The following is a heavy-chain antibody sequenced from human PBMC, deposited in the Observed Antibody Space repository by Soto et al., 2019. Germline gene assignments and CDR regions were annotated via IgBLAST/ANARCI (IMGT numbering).Heavy chain of an antibody. CDR3: ARVVIINWFDP. Sequence: QLQLQESGSGLVKPSQTLSLTCAVSGGSISSGGYSWIWIRQPPGKGLEWIGYIYHSGRAYYNPSLKCRVTISVDRSKNQFSLTLGSVTAADTAVYYCARVVIINWFDPWGQGTLVTVSS. CDR2: IYHSGRA. J-gene: IGHJ5*02. CDR1: GGSISSGGYS. D-gene: IGHD3-3*01. V-gene: IGHV4-30-2*01.